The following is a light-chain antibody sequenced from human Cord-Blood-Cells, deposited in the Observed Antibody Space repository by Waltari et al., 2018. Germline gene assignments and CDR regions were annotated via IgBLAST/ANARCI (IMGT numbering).Light chain of an antibody. J-gene: IGLJ2*01. V-gene: IGLV2-14*01. CDR1: SSDVGGYNY. Sequence: QSALTQPASVSGSPGQSITISCPGTSSDVGGYNYVSWYQQHPGKAPKLMIYDVSNRPSVVSNRFSGSKSGHTASLTISGLQAECEADYYCSSYTSSSTVVFGGGTKLTVL. CDR2: DVS. CDR3: SSYTSSSTVV.